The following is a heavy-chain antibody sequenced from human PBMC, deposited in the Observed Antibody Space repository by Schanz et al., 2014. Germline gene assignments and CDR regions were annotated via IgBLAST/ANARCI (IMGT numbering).Heavy chain of an antibody. CDR3: ARDYYDSSGYYYCDY. Sequence: QVQLVQSGGEMKKPGASVKVSCKASGYTFTDYGLSWVRQAPGQGLEWMGIINPSGGGTSYALRFQDRVTVTRDTSRSTVYMELSSLRSEDTAVYYCARDYYDSSGYYYCDYWGQGTLVTVSS. CDR1: GYTFTDYG. D-gene: IGHD3-22*01. V-gene: IGHV1-46*01. J-gene: IGHJ4*02. CDR2: INPSGGGT.